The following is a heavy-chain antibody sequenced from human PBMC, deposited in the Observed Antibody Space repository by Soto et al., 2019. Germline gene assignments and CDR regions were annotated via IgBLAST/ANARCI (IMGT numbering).Heavy chain of an antibody. CDR1: GYTFASYA. CDR3: ARDPSYYGMDV. CDR2: INAGNGNT. V-gene: IGHV1-3*01. J-gene: IGHJ6*02. Sequence: ASVEVSCTASGYTFASYAMHWVRQAPGQRLEWMGWINAGNGNTKYSQKFQGRVTITRDTSASTAYMELSSLRSEDTAVYYCARDPSYYGMDVWGQGTTVTVSS.